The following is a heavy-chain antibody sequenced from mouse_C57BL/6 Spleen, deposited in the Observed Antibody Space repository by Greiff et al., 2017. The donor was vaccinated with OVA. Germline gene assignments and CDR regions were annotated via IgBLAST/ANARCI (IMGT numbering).Heavy chain of an antibody. D-gene: IGHD4-1*01. J-gene: IGHJ3*01. CDR1: GFNIKDDY. Sequence: VQLQQSGAELVRPGASVTLSCTASGFNIKDDYMHWVKQRPEQGLEWIGWIDPENGDTEYASKFQGKATITADTSSNTAYLQLSSLTSEDTAVYYCTTSGRAYWGQGTLVTVSA. CDR3: TTSGRAY. CDR2: IDPENGDT. V-gene: IGHV14-4*01.